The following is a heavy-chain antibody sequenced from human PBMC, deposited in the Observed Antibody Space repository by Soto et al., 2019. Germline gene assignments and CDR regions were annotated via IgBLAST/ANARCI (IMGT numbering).Heavy chain of an antibody. CDR3: ARDHQAIAAAGTGYYYYMDV. V-gene: IGHV1-2*04. J-gene: IGHJ6*03. D-gene: IGHD6-13*01. Sequence: ASVKGSCKASGYTFTGYYMHWVRQAPGQGLEWMGWINPNSGGTNYAQKFQGWVTMTRDTSISTAYMELSRLRSDDTAVYYCARDHQAIAAAGTGYYYYMDVWGKGTTVTVSS. CDR2: INPNSGGT. CDR1: GYTFTGYY.